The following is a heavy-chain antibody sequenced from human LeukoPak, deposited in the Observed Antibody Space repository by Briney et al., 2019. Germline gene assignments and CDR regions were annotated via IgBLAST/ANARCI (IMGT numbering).Heavy chain of an antibody. J-gene: IGHJ4*02. Sequence: PGGSLRLSCAASGFTFSSYGMHWVRQAPGKGLEWVAFIRYDGSNKYYADSVKGRFTISRDNSKNTLYLQMNSLRAEDTAVYYCAKKVRGPSHPLDFWGQGTLVTVSS. CDR1: GFTFSSYG. D-gene: IGHD5-12*01. V-gene: IGHV3-30*02. CDR3: AKKVRGPSHPLDF. CDR2: IRYDGSNK.